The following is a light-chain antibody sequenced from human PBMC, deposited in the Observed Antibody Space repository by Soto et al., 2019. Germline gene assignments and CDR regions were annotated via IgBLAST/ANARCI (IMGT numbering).Light chain of an antibody. CDR2: GAS. CDR3: HQYGSSVLT. J-gene: IGKJ4*01. V-gene: IGKV3-20*01. CDR1: QSVSSIY. Sequence: EIVLTQSPGTLSLSPGERATLSCRASQSVSSIYLAWYQQTPGQAPRLLIYGASTRATGIPDRFSGSGSGTDFTLTISRLEPQDFAVYYCHQYGSSVLTFGGGTKVEIK.